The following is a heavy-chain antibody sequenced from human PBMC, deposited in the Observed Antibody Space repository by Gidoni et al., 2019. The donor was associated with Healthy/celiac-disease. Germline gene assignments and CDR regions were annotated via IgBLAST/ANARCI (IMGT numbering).Heavy chain of an antibody. D-gene: IGHD1-20*01. J-gene: IGHJ6*02. Sequence: EVQLVESGGGLVQPGRSLRLSCAASGFTFDEYAMHWVRQAPGKGLEWVSGISWDSVTIGYADSVKGRFTISRDNAKNSLNLQMNSLRAEDTALYYCAKDTSKYTYTWKYYSYGMDVWGQGTTVTVSS. V-gene: IGHV3-9*01. CDR1: GFTFDEYA. CDR3: AKDTSKYTYTWKYYSYGMDV. CDR2: ISWDSVTI.